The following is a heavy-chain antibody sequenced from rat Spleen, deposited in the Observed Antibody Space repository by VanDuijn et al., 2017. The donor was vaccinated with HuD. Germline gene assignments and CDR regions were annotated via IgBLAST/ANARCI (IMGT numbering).Heavy chain of an antibody. CDR1: GFTFSDYG. V-gene: IGHV5-29*01. D-gene: IGHD1-9*01. CDR3: VRHGYTRYYFDY. Sequence: EVQLVKSGGGLVQPGRSLKLSCAASGFTFSDYGMAWVRQAPTKGLEWVATISSDGGRNFYRDSVEGRFTISRDNAKSTLYLQMDSLRSEDTATYYCVRHGYTRYYFDYWGQGVMVTVSS. CDR2: ISSDGGRN. J-gene: IGHJ2*01.